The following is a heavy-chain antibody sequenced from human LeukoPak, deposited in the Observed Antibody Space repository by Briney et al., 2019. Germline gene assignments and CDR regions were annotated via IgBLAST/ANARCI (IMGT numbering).Heavy chain of an antibody. CDR3: ARDSDSSSWDYYYYMDV. CDR1: GYTFTGYY. J-gene: IGHJ6*03. V-gene: IGHV1-2*02. D-gene: IGHD6-13*01. CDR2: INPNSGGT. Sequence: ASVKVSCKASGYTFTGYYMHWVRQAPGQGLEWMGWINPNSGGTNYAQKFQGRVTMTRDTSISTAYMELSRLRSDDTAVYYCARDSDSSSWDYYYYMDVWGKGTTVTVSS.